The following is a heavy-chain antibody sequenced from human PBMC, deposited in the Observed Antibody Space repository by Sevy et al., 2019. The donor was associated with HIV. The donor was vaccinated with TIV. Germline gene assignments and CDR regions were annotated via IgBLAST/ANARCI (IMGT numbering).Heavy chain of an antibody. V-gene: IGHV3-15*01. Sequence: GGSLRLSCTASGFTFGNAWMSWVRQAPGKGLEWVGRIKSKTDRGKTDYAAPVKGRFTISRDDSKNTVYLQMNSLKTEDTAVYYCTTIAAAGTTLHWGQGTLVTVSS. CDR1: GFTFGNAW. D-gene: IGHD6-13*01. CDR3: TTIAAAGTTLH. CDR2: IKSKTDRGKT. J-gene: IGHJ4*02.